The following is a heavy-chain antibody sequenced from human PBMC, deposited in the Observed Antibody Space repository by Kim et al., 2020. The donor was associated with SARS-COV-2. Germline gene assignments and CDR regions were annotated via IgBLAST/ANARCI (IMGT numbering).Heavy chain of an antibody. CDR3: ARVPGTTLAFWDAFGI. CDR1: GFTFSDSA. CDR2: IRSDVNGYAT. V-gene: IGHV3-73*01. D-gene: IGHD1-1*01. Sequence: GGSLRLSCGASGFTFSDSAMHWVRRASGKGLEWVARIRSDVNGYATAYSATVGGRITISRDESRKTAYLQMNSLKTGDTPVYNVARVPGTTLAFWDAFGICGPGT. J-gene: IGHJ3*02.